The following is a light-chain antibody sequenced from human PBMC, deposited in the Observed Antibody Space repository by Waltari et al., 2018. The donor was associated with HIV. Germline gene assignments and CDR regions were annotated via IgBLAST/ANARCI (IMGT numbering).Light chain of an antibody. CDR1: KLGDKY. V-gene: IGLV3-1*01. CDR3: QAWDSSTVWV. Sequence: VSVSPGQTASITCSGDKLGDKYACWYQQKPGQSPVLVIYQDSKRPSGIPERFSGSNSGNTATLTISGTQAMDEADYYCQAWDSSTVWVFGGGTKLTVL. CDR2: QDS. J-gene: IGLJ3*02.